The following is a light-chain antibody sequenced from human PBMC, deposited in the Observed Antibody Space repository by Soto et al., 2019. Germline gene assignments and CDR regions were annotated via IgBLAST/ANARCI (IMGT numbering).Light chain of an antibody. Sequence: EIVMTQSPPTVSVSPGEGATLSCWASQSVSTNLAWYQQKPGQAPRLLIYGASTRATGIPARFSGSGSGTEFTLTISSLQSEDFAVYYCQQYNNWWTFGQGTKVEIK. CDR3: QQYNNWWT. J-gene: IGKJ1*01. V-gene: IGKV3-15*01. CDR1: QSVSTN. CDR2: GAS.